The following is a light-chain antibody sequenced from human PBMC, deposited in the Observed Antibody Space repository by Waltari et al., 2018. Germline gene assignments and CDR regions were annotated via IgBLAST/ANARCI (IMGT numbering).Light chain of an antibody. V-gene: IGKV1-27*01. CDR1: PGIADY. CDR2: GAS. CDR3: QNYNTVPLT. J-gene: IGKJ4*01. Sequence: DIQMTQSPSSLSASVGDRVTITYRASPGIADYLAWYQQKPGKVPKLLIYGASTLESGVPSRFSGSGSGTDFALTISSLQPEDVASYYCQNYNTVPLTFGGGTKVEIK.